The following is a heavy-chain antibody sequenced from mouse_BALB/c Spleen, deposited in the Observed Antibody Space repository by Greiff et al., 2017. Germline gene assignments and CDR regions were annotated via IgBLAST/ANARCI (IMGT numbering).Heavy chain of an antibody. J-gene: IGHJ2*01. CDR3: AAYYGNPFDY. CDR1: GYSFTGYY. Sequence: LVKSGASVKISCKASGYSFTGYYMHWVKQSHGKSLEWIGYISCYNGATSYNQKFKGKATFTVDTSSSTAYMQFNSLTSEDSAVYYCAAYYGNPFDYWGQGTTLTVSS. V-gene: IGHV1S34*01. CDR2: ISCYNGAT. D-gene: IGHD2-10*01.